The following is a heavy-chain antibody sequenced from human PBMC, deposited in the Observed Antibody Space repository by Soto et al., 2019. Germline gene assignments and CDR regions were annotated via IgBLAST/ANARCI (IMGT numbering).Heavy chain of an antibody. J-gene: IGHJ3*02. CDR1: GFAFSSHP. V-gene: IGHV3-23*01. CDR2: ISDGGDLT. CDR3: ARRVIGSSRAFDM. D-gene: IGHD3-10*01. Sequence: PGGSLRLSCAASGFAFSSHPMSWVRQAPEKGLEWVAGISDGGDLTYNADSVRGRFTISRDNSRNTLYLQMNSLRAEDTAVYYCARRVIGSSRAFDMGGQGTMVTV.